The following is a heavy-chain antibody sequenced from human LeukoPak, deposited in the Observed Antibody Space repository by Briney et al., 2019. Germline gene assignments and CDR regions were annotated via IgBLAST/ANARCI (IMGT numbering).Heavy chain of an antibody. CDR2: IYYSGST. D-gene: IGHD1-14*01. V-gene: IGHV4-39*01. Sequence: SETLSLTCSVSGGSISSSSYYWGWIRQPPGKGLEWIGSIYYSGSTYYNPSLKSRDTISVDTSKNQFSLKLSSVTAADTAVYYCARHRRRATGGFDYWGQGTLVTVSS. CDR1: GGSISSSSYY. J-gene: IGHJ4*02. CDR3: ARHRRRATGGFDY.